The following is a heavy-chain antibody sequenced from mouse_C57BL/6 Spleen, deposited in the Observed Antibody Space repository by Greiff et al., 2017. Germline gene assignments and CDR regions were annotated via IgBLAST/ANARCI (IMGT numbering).Heavy chain of an antibody. CDR2: IYPGDGDT. CDR3: AGYYGSSEGDYAMDY. J-gene: IGHJ4*01. V-gene: IGHV1-80*01. Sequence: VKLQESGAELVKPGASVKISCKASGYAFSSYWMNWVKQRPGKGLEWIGQIYPGDGDTTYNGKFKGKATLTADKSSSTAYMQLSSLTSEDSAVYFCAGYYGSSEGDYAMDYWGQGTSVTVSS. D-gene: IGHD1-1*01. CDR1: GYAFSSYW.